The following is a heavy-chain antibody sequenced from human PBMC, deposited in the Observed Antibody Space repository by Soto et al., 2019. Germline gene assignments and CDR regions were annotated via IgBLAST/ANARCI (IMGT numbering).Heavy chain of an antibody. CDR1: GGSISSGGYY. V-gene: IGHV4-31*03. CDR3: ARGGWQQRDRWFDP. D-gene: IGHD6-13*01. CDR2: IYYSGST. J-gene: IGHJ5*02. Sequence: SETLSLTCTVSGGSISSGGYYWSWIRQHPGKGLEWIGYIYYSGSTYYNPSLKSRVTISVDTSKNQFSLKLSSVTAADTAVYYCARGGWQQRDRWFDPWGQGTLVTVSS.